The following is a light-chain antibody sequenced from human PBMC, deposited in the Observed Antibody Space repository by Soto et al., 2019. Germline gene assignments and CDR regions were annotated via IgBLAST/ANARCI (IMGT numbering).Light chain of an antibody. J-gene: IGKJ2*01. CDR3: QQYGSSPRT. V-gene: IGKV3-20*01. CDR2: GAS. CDR1: QSVSSSY. Sequence: EIVLTQSPGTLSLSPGERATLSCRASQSVSSSYLAWYQQKPGQATRLLIYGASSRATGIPERFSGSGSGTDFTLTISRLEPEDFAVYYGQQYGSSPRTFGQGTKLEIK.